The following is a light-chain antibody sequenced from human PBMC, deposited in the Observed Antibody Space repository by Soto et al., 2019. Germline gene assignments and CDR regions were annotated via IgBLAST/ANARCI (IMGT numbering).Light chain of an antibody. Sequence: QSALTQPRSVSGSPGQSVTISCTGTSSDVGGYNYVSWYQQHPGKAPKLMIYDVGKRPSGVPDRFSGSKSDNTASLTISGLQAEDEADYYCQSYDSSLSGVVFGGGTKVTVL. V-gene: IGLV2-11*01. CDR1: SSDVGGYNY. CDR2: DVG. CDR3: QSYDSSLSGVV. J-gene: IGLJ2*01.